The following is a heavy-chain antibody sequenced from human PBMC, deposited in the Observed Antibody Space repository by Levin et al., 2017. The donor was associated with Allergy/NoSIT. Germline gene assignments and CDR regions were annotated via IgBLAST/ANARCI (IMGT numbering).Heavy chain of an antibody. V-gene: IGHV3-48*02. D-gene: IGHD3-9*01. J-gene: IGHJ4*02. Sequence: GGSLRLSCAASGFTFSTYTMNWVRQAPGKRLEWVSSISSRSSSRIYYADSVKGRFTISRDNAKNSLYLQMNSLRDEDTAVYYCAGEAYYDILTGLPPYYFDYWGQGTLVTVSS. CDR3: AGEAYYDILTGLPPYYFDY. CDR2: ISSRSSSRI. CDR1: GFTFSTYT.